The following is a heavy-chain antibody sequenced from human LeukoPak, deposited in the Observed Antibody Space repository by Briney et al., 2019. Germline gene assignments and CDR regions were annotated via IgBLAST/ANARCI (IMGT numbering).Heavy chain of an antibody. CDR1: GYTFTSYD. CDR3: ARGQGYCSGGSCYYYYYYMDV. CDR2: MNPNSGNT. D-gene: IGHD2-15*01. V-gene: IGHV1-8*01. Sequence: ASVKVSCKASGYTFTSYDINWVRQATGQGLAWMGWMNPNSGNTGYAQKFQGRVTMTRNTSISTAYMELSSLRSEDTAVYYCARGQGYCSGGSCYYYYYYMDVWGKGATVTVSS. J-gene: IGHJ6*03.